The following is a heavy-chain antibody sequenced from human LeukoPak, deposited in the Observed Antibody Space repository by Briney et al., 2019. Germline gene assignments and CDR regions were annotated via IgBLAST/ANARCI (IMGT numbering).Heavy chain of an antibody. V-gene: IGHV4-59*01. Sequence: SETLSLTCAVYGGSFSGYYWSWIRQSPGKGLEWIGYIYYSGNTYYNPSLKSRVTISVDTSKNQFSLKLSSVTAADTAVYYCARDWGVTARPGYMDVWGKGTTVTVSS. CDR3: ARDWGVTARPGYMDV. CDR1: GGSFSGYY. D-gene: IGHD6-6*01. J-gene: IGHJ6*03. CDR2: IYYSGNT.